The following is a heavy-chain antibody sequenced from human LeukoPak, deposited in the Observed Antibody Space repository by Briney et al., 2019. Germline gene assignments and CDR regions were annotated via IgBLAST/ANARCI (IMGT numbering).Heavy chain of an antibody. V-gene: IGHV4-34*01. Sequence: SETLSLTCAVYGGSFSGYYWGWIRQPPGKGLEWIGEINHSGSTNCNPSLKSRVTISVDTSKNQFSLKLSSVTAADTAVYYCARNIPYYDFWSGTKDAFDIWGQGTMVTVSS. CDR3: ARNIPYYDFWSGTKDAFDI. CDR2: INHSGST. J-gene: IGHJ3*02. CDR1: GGSFSGYY. D-gene: IGHD3-3*01.